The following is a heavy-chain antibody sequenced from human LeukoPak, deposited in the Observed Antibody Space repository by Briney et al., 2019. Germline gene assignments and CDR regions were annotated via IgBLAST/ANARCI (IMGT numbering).Heavy chain of an antibody. CDR1: GFTFSSTW. D-gene: IGHD1-14*01. J-gene: IGHJ4*02. Sequence: GGSLRLSCAASGFTFSSTWMSWVRQAPGKGLEWVGRIKRNIDGGTTDYAAPVNGRFTISRDDSKNTLYLQMNSLKTEDTAVYYCFTGPGRTDHDYWGQGTLVTVSS. CDR3: FTGPGRTDHDY. CDR2: IKRNIDGGTT. V-gene: IGHV3-15*01.